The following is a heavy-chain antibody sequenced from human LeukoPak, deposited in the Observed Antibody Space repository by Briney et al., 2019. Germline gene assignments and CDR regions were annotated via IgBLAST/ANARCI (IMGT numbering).Heavy chain of an antibody. CDR2: ISGSGGRT. V-gene: IGHV3-23*01. J-gene: IGHJ4*02. CDR3: AKDKIPVSDWYGGIDH. Sequence: GGSLRLSCAASGFTFSSHTMNWVRQAPGKGLEWVSTISGSGGRTWNADSVKGRFTISRDNSKNTVYLQMNSLSAEDTAVYYCAKDKIPVSDWYGGIDHWGQGTLVTVSS. CDR1: GFTFSSHT. D-gene: IGHD6-19*01.